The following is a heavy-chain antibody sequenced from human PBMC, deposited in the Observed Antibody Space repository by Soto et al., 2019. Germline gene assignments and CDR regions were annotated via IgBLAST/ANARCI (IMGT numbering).Heavy chain of an antibody. CDR2: ISSSSSYI. D-gene: IGHD2-2*01. Sequence: EVQLVESGGGLVKPGGSLRLSCAASGFTFSSYSMNWVRQAPGKGLEWVSSISSSSSYIYYADSVKGRFTISRDNAKNSLYLQMNSLRAEDTAVYYCARDGAGYCSSTSCYAGGYYYYGMDVW. CDR3: ARDGAGYCSSTSCYAGGYYYYGMDV. V-gene: IGHV3-21*01. CDR1: GFTFSSYS. J-gene: IGHJ6*01.